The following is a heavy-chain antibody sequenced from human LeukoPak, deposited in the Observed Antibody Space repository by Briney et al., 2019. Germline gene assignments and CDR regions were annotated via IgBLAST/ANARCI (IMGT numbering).Heavy chain of an antibody. CDR2: ISGSGGST. CDR3: AKGGKWDVTPFDY. V-gene: IGHV3-23*01. Sequence: GGSLRLSCAASRFTFNTYAMTWVRQAPGKRLEWVSAISGSGGSTYYADSVKGRFSISRDNSKNTLYLQMNSLRAEDTALYYCAKGGKWDVTPFDYWGQGTLVTVSS. CDR1: RFTFNTYA. J-gene: IGHJ4*02. D-gene: IGHD1-26*01.